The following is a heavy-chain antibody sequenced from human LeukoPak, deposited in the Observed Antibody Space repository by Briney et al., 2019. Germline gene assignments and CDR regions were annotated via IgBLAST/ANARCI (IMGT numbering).Heavy chain of an antibody. Sequence: SETLSLTCTVSGGSVSSGYYYWSWIRQSPGRGLERIGNMYYSGTTTYNPSLKSRVTISRDTSKNQFSLNLSSVTSLDTALYYCARDRGWEVFDYWGQGILVTVSS. V-gene: IGHV4-61*01. CDR2: MYYSGTT. D-gene: IGHD1-26*01. CDR1: GGSVSSGYYY. CDR3: ARDRGWEVFDY. J-gene: IGHJ4*02.